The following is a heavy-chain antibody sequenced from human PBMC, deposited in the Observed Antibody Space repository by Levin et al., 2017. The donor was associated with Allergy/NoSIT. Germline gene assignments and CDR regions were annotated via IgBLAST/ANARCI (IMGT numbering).Heavy chain of an antibody. D-gene: IGHD3-10*01. CDR3: VREAVPRSSYIQLWFDY. V-gene: IGHV3-30*03. J-gene: IGHJ4*02. Sequence: SCAASGFTFSSFAVHWVRQVPGKGLEWVAFISYDGRKDYYTDSVKGRFTVSRDSSTNTLYLQMNSLRPEDTAVYHCVREAVPRSSYIQLWFDYWGQGSLVTVSS. CDR1: GFTFSSFA. CDR2: ISYDGRKD.